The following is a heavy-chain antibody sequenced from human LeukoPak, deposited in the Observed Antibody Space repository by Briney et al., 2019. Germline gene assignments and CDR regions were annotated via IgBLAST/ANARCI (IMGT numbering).Heavy chain of an antibody. D-gene: IGHD6-13*01. J-gene: IGHJ5*02. CDR1: GFTVSSNY. V-gene: IGHV3-66*01. CDR3: ARARRDSSSWYSGRWFDP. CDR2: IYSGGST. Sequence: PGGSLRLSCAASGFTVSSNYMSWVRQAPGKGLEWVSVIYSGGSTYYADSVKGRFTISRDISKNTLYLQMNSLRAEDTAVYYCARARRDSSSWYSGRWFDPWGQGTLVTVSS.